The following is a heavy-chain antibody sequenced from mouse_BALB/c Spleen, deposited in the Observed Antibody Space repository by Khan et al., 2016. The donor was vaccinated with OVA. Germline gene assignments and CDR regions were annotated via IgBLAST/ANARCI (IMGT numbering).Heavy chain of an antibody. CDR3: ARSLYYSYRYALDC. CDR2: ISSTGST. CDR1: GYSITSDYA. D-gene: IGHD2-12*01. J-gene: IGHJ4*01. V-gene: IGHV3-2*02. Sequence: EVKLQESGPGLVKPSQSLSLTCTVTGYSITSDYAWNWIRQFPGNKLEWMGYISSTGSTSYNPSLKSRISFTRDTSKNKFFLQLKSVTTEDTATYYCARSLYYSYRYALDCWGRGTSVTVSS.